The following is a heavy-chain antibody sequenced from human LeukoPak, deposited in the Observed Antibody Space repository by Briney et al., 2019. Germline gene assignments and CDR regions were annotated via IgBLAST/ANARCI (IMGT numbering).Heavy chain of an antibody. CDR1: GGSISSSSYY. J-gene: IGHJ4*02. Sequence: SETLSLTCTVSGGSISSSSYYWGWIRQPPGEGLEWIGSIYYSGSTYYNPSLKSRVTISVDTSKNQFSLKLSSVTAADTAVYYCARMTSRWGQGTLVTVPS. CDR3: ARMTSR. D-gene: IGHD2-21*02. CDR2: IYYSGST. V-gene: IGHV4-39*01.